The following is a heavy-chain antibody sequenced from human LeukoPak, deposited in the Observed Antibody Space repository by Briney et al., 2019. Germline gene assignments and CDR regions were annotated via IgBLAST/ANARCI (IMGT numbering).Heavy chain of an antibody. CDR1: GFTVSSNY. CDR3: ARDPHGYNSYFDY. J-gene: IGHJ4*02. Sequence: GGSLRLSCAASGFTVSSNYMNWVRQAPGKGLEWVSVIYTDGSTYYADSVKGRFTISRDISRNTVHLQMNSLRAGDTAVYYCARDPHGYNSYFDYWGQGTLVTVSS. V-gene: IGHV3-53*01. CDR2: IYTDGST. D-gene: IGHD5-24*01.